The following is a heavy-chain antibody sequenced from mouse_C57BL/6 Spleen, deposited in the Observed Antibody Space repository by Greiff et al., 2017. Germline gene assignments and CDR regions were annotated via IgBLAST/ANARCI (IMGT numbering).Heavy chain of an antibody. CDR1: GYSITSGYY. D-gene: IGHD1-1*01. Sequence: EVKLQESGPGLVKPSQSLSLTCSVTGYSITSGYYWNWIRQFPGNKLEWMGYISYDGSNNYNPSLKNRISITRDTSKNQFFLKLNSVTTEDTATYYCAREGITTVDPLDYWGQGTTLTVSS. J-gene: IGHJ2*01. V-gene: IGHV3-6*01. CDR3: AREGITTVDPLDY. CDR2: ISYDGSN.